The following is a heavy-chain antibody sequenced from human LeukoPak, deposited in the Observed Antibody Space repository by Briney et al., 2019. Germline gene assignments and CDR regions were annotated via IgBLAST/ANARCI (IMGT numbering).Heavy chain of an antibody. CDR2: ISSSSSYI. D-gene: IGHD2-15*01. CDR1: GFTFSSYS. J-gene: IGHJ4*02. V-gene: IGHV3-21*01. Sequence: PGGSLRLSCAASGFTFSSYSMNWVRQAPGKGLEWVSSISSSSSYIYYADSVKGRFTISRDNAKNSLYLQMNSLRAEDTAVYYCARVPIGVVPSPFDYWGQGTLVTVSS. CDR3: ARVPIGVVPSPFDY.